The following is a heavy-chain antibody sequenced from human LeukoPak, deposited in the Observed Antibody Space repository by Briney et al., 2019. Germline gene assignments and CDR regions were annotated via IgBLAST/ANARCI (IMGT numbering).Heavy chain of an antibody. CDR3: ARHGRSRAYYYGMDV. Sequence: SETLSLTCTVSGGSISSYYWSWIRQPPGKGLEWIGYIYYSGSTNYNPSLKSRVTISVDTSKNQFSLKLSSVTAADTAVYYCARHGRSRAYYYGMDVWGQGTTVTVSX. V-gene: IGHV4-59*08. CDR1: GGSISSYY. J-gene: IGHJ6*02. CDR2: IYYSGST. D-gene: IGHD2-2*01.